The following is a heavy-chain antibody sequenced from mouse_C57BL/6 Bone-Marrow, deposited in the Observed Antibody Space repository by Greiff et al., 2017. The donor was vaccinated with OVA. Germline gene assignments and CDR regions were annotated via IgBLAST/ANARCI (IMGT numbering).Heavy chain of an antibody. Sequence: EVQLQQSGGGLVQPGGSMKLSCVASGFTFSNYWMNWVRQSPEKGLEWVAQIRLKSDNYATHYAESVKGRFTISRDDSKSSVYLQMNNLRAEDTGIYHCTEGSYYPGAYWGQGTLVTVSA. CDR2: IRLKSDNYAT. V-gene: IGHV6-3*01. CDR1: GFTFSNYW. CDR3: TEGSYYPGAY. D-gene: IGHD2-10*01. J-gene: IGHJ3*01.